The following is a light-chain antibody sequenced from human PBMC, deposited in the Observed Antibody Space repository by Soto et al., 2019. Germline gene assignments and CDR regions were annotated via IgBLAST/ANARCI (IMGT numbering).Light chain of an antibody. CDR3: QKYNTAPNT. V-gene: IGKV1-27*01. CDR2: AAS. J-gene: IGKJ2*01. CDR1: GAISSS. Sequence: DVQMTQSPSSLSASVGDRVTITCRASGAISSSLAWYQQKPGKVPKLRIYAASTLNAGVQSRFSGSGSGTFFTLTINSLQPEDVATYYCQKYNTAPNTVGRGTRLEIK.